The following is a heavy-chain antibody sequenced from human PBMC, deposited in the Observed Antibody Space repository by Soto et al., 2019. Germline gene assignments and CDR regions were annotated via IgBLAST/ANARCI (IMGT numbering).Heavy chain of an antibody. CDR3: ANLSPVGGGSNSDAFDI. J-gene: IGHJ3*02. CDR2: ISGSGGST. V-gene: IGHV3-23*01. CDR1: GFTFSSYA. D-gene: IGHD3-16*01. Sequence: GGSLRLSCAASGFTFSSYAMSWVRQAPGKGLEWVSAISGSGGSTYYADSVKGRFTISRANSKNTLYLQMNSLRAEDTAVYYCANLSPVGGGSNSDAFDIWGQGTMVTVSS.